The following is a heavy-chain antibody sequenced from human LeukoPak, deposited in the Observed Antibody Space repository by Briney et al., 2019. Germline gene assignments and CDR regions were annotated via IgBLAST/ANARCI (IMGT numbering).Heavy chain of an antibody. Sequence: SETLSLTCAVSGGSISSGGYSWSWLRQPPGKGLEWIGYIYHSGSTYYNPSLKSRVTISVDRSKNQFSLKLSSVTAADTAVYYCARVADCSGGSCYYFDYWGQGTLVTVSS. CDR2: IYHSGST. CDR3: ARVADCSGGSCYYFDY. J-gene: IGHJ4*02. D-gene: IGHD2-15*01. CDR1: GGSISSGGYS. V-gene: IGHV4-30-2*01.